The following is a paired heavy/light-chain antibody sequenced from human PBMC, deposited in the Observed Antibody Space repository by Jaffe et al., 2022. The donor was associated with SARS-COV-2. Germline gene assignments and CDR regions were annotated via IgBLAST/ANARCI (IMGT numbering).Light chain of an antibody. CDR3: QSYDSSLSAYV. Sequence: QSVLTQPPSVSGAPGQRVTISCTGSSSNIGAGYDVHWYQQLPGTAPKLLIYGNSNRPSGVPDRFSGSKSGTSASLAISGLQAEDEADYYCQSYDSSLSAYVFATATKVTVL. CDR2: GNS. J-gene: IGLJ1*01. CDR1: SSNIGAGYD. V-gene: IGLV1-40*01.
Heavy chain of an antibody. Sequence: EVQLLDSGGGFVQPGGSLRLSCAASGFTFSSSAMNWVRQAPGRGLEWVSTISSSGSNTYYADSVKGRFTISRDNSKNTLYLQMNSLRAEDTAVYYCAKRGVGTTTSKYSFDYWGQGTLVTVSS. CDR1: GFTFSSSA. CDR2: ISSSGSNT. J-gene: IGHJ4*02. V-gene: IGHV3-23*01. CDR3: AKRGVGTTTSKYSFDY. D-gene: IGHD1-26*01.